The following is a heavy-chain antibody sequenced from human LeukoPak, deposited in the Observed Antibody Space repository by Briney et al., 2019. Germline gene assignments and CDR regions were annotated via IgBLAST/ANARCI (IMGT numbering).Heavy chain of an antibody. D-gene: IGHD3-22*01. CDR3: ARVSLTYYYDSSGYTHYYYMDV. V-gene: IGHV4-4*02. J-gene: IGHJ6*03. CDR2: IYHSGST. CDR1: GGSISSRNW. Sequence: SETLSLTCAVSGGSISSRNWWSWVRQPPGKGLEWIGEIYHSGSTNYNPSLKTRVTISVDKSKNQFSLKLSSVTAADTAVYYCARVSLTYYYDSSGYTHYYYMDVWGKGTTVTVSS.